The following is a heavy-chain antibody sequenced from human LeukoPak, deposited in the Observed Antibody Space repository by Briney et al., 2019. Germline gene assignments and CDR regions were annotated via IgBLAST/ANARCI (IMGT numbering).Heavy chain of an antibody. Sequence: ASVKVSCKVSGYSLTELSMHWVRQAPGKGVEWMGGFDPEDGETMYAQKFRGRVTMTRNTSISTAYTELSSLRSEDTAVYYCARYLMRHELTYYDSSGCFDIWGQGTMVTVSS. D-gene: IGHD3-22*01. CDR3: ARYLMRHELTYYDSSGCFDI. CDR1: GYSLTELS. J-gene: IGHJ3*02. V-gene: IGHV1-24*01. CDR2: FDPEDGET.